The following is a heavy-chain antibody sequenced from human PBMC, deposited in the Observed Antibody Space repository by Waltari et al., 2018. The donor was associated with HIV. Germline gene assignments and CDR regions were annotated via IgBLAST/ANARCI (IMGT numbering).Heavy chain of an antibody. CDR1: GYTFTGYY. V-gene: IGHV1-2*02. CDR3: ARGIRLV. Sequence: VQPVQSGAEVKKPGASRRFSCKAPGYTFTGYYIHWVRQAPGQGLEWMGCINPNSGGTNYAQKFQGRVTMTRDTSTSTSYMELNRLRSDDTAVYYCARGIRLVWGQGTLVTVSS. D-gene: IGHD1-20*01. CDR2: INPNSGGT. J-gene: IGHJ4*02.